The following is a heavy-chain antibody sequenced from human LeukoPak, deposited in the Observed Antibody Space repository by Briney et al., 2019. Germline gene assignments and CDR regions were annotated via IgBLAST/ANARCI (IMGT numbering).Heavy chain of an antibody. CDR1: GGSISSSSYY. D-gene: IGHD2-2*01. CDR2: IYYSGST. Sequence: SQTLSLTCTDSGGSISSSSYYWGWIRQPPGKGLEWIGSIYYSGSTYYNPSLKSRVTISVDTSKNQFSLKLSSVTAADTAVYYCARPGRYCSSTSCYSLFDYWGQGTLVTVSS. CDR3: ARPGRYCSSTSCYSLFDY. J-gene: IGHJ4*02. V-gene: IGHV4-39*01.